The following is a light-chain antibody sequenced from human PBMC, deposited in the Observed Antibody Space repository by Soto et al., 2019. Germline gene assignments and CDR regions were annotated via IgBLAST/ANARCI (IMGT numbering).Light chain of an antibody. V-gene: IGKV1-33*01. CDR1: QDVTHY. CDR2: DAS. CDR3: QQYDNLLFT. J-gene: IGKJ3*01. Sequence: DIQMTQSPSSLSASVGDRVTITCQASQDVTHYLNWYQQKPGKAPKLLIYDASKLETGVPSRFSGSGSGTDFTLTISSLQAEDTATYYCQQYDNLLFTFGPGTKVEIQ.